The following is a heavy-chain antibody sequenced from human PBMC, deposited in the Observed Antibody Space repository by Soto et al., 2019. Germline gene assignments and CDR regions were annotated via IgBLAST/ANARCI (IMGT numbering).Heavy chain of an antibody. J-gene: IGHJ6*02. V-gene: IGHV3-33*01. CDR2: TWSDGSNR. CDR1: GIAFRYHA. Sequence: SLRLSCAASGIAFRYHAMHWVRQAPGKGLEWVAITWSDGSNRYYADSVKGRFTISRDNSKNTLYLQMDSLSIEDTAVYYCARDNHGMDVWGQGTTVTVSS. CDR3: ARDNHGMDV.